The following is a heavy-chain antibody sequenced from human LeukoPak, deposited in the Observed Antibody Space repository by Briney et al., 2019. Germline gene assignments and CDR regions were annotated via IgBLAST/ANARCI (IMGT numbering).Heavy chain of an antibody. Sequence: GGSLRLSCAASGFTFSSYAMSWVRQAPGKGLEWVSAISGSGGSTYYADSVKGRFTISRDNSKNTLCLQMNSLRAEDTAVYYCAKNGYDATGMRWFDPWGQGTLVTVSS. V-gene: IGHV3-23*01. J-gene: IGHJ5*02. D-gene: IGHD1-1*01. CDR1: GFTFSSYA. CDR3: AKNGYDATGMRWFDP. CDR2: ISGSGGST.